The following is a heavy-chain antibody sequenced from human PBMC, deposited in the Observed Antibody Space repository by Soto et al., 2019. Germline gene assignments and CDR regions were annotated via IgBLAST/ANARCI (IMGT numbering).Heavy chain of an antibody. CDR3: TRHTYHMCYDSSDYGDD. D-gene: IGHD3-22*01. V-gene: IGHV3-73*01. CDR2: IRSKANSYAT. J-gene: IGHJ4*02. Sequence: PGGSLRLSCAASGFTFSGSAMHWVRQASGKGLEWVGRIRSKANSYATAYAASVKGRFTISRDDSKNTAYLQMNSLKTEDTAVYYCTRHTYHMCYDSSDYGDDWGQGTLVTVSS. CDR1: GFTFSGSA.